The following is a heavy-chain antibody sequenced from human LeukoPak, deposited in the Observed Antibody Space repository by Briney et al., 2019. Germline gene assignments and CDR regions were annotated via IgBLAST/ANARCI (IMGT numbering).Heavy chain of an antibody. V-gene: IGHV1-2*02. J-gene: IGHJ4*02. D-gene: IGHD3-10*01. CDR2: IDPNSGGT. Sequence: ASVTVSCKASGYTFTDYYMHWARQAPGQGLEWMGWIDPNSGGTNYAQKFQGRVTMTRVTSISTAHMELSRLTSDDTAVYYCARDGVVRGVIIYWGQGTLVTVSS. CDR1: GYTFTDYY. CDR3: ARDGVVRGVIIY.